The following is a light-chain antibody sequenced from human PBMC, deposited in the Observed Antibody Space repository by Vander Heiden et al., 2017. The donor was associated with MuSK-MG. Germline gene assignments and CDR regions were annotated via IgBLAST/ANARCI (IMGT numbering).Light chain of an antibody. CDR1: RSVDNA. CDR2: DTS. J-gene: IGKJ4*01. Sequence: EFVFPQSPATLSLSPGEEASLSCRASRSVDNALAWYQQKPGQAPRLLIYDTSVRATDVPARFSGSGSGTDFTLSISSLEPEDFGVYYCHQRSTWPLSFGGGTRVEIK. V-gene: IGKV3-11*01. CDR3: HQRSTWPLS.